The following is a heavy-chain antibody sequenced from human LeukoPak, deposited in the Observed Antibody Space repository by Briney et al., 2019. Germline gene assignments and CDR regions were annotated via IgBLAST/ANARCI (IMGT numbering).Heavy chain of an antibody. J-gene: IGHJ4*02. CDR3: TRGVDTPIVAYYFDY. CDR1: GFTFSSYA. Sequence: GGSLRLSCAASGFTFSSYAMHWVRQAPGKGLERVTVISYAESNTYYADSVKGRFTISRDNSKNTLYLQMNSLRAEDTAVYYCTRGVDTPIVAYYFDYWGQGTLVTVSS. V-gene: IGHV3-30-3*01. CDR2: ISYAESNT. D-gene: IGHD5-18*01.